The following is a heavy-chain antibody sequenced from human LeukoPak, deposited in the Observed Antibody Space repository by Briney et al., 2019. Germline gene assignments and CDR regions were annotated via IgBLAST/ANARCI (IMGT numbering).Heavy chain of an antibody. CDR2: IQQDGREK. V-gene: IGHV3-7*01. Sequence: PGGSLRLSCATSGFTFKGYSMSWVRQAPGKGLEWVANIQQDGREKKDVDSVKGRFTISRDNAKNSLYLQMDSLRAEDTAVYYCVRLRYTYGKNFDCWGQGTLVTVSS. D-gene: IGHD5-18*01. CDR1: GFTFKGYS. J-gene: IGHJ4*02. CDR3: VRLRYTYGKNFDC.